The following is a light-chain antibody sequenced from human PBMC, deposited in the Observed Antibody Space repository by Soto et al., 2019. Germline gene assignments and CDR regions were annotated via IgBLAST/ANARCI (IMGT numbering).Light chain of an antibody. CDR2: DAT. CDR1: QGISTY. V-gene: IGKV1-9*01. CDR3: QQLNGYLALT. Sequence: DIPLTQSPSLLSASVGDRVTITCRASQGISTYLAWYQQKPGKAPKLLIYDATTLERGVPSRFSGSGSGTEFTLTNSSLQPEDFATYYCQQLNGYLALTFGGGTTVEIK. J-gene: IGKJ4*01.